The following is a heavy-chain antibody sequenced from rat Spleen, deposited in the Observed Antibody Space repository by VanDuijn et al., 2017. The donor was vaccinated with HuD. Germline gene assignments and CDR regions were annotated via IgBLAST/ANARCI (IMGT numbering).Heavy chain of an antibody. V-gene: IGHV5-25*01. D-gene: IGHD1-9*01. J-gene: IGHJ1*01. Sequence: EVQLVESDGGLVQPGRSLKLSCAASGFTFSDYYMAWVRQAPTKGLEWVASISTGGGNTYYRDSVKGRFTISRDNAKSTLYLQMDSLRSEDTATYYCARQSEDYGYNYDWYFDFWGPGTMVTVSS. CDR3: ARQSEDYGYNYDWYFDF. CDR1: GFTFSDYY. CDR2: ISTGGGNT.